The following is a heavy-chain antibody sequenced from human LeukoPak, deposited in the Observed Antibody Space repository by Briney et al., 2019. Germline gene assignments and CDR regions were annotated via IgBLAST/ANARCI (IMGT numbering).Heavy chain of an antibody. D-gene: IGHD3-16*01. CDR3: ANVRGGPAYFDY. J-gene: IGHJ4*02. CDR1: GFTFDDYA. V-gene: IGHV3-43D*03. Sequence: GGSLRLSCAASGFTFDDYAMHWVRQAPGKGLEWVSLISWDGGSTYYADSVKGRFTISRDNSKNSLYLQMNSLRAEDTAVYYCANVRGGPAYFDYWGQGTLVTVSS. CDR2: ISWDGGST.